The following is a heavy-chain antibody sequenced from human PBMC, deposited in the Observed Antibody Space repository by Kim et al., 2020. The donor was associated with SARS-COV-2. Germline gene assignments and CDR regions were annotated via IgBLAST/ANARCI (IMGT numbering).Heavy chain of an antibody. CDR1: GGSFSGYY. CDR3: ARRYYYGSGSYYFRGGYYYGMDV. D-gene: IGHD3-10*01. CDR2: INHSGST. V-gene: IGHV4-34*01. J-gene: IGHJ6*02. Sequence: SETLSLTCAVYGGSFSGYYWSWIRQPPGKGLEWIGEINHSGSTNYNPSLKSRVTISVDTSKNQFSLKLSSVTAADTAVYYCARRYYYGSGSYYFRGGYYYGMDVWGQGTTVTVSS.